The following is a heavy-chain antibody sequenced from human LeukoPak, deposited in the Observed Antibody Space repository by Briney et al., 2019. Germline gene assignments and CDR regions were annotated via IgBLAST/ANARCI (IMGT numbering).Heavy chain of an antibody. CDR1: GGTFSSYA. J-gene: IGHJ4*02. V-gene: IGHV1-69*05. CDR3: ARGKYSSSPGSFDY. D-gene: IGHD6-6*01. Sequence: GASVKVSCKASGGTFSSYAISWVRQAPGQGLEWMGGIIPIFGTANYAQKFQGRVTITTDESTSTAYMELSSLRSGDTAVYYCARGKYSSSPGSFDYWGQGTLVTVSS. CDR2: IIPIFGTA.